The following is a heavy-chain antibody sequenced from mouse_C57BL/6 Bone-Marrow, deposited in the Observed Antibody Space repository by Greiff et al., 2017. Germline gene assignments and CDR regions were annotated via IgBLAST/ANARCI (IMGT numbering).Heavy chain of an antibody. Sequence: EVQGVESGGDLVKPGGSLKLSCAASGFTFSSYGMSWVRQTPDKRLEWVATISLGGSYTYYPDSMKGRFTISRDNAKNTPYLQMSSLKSEDTAMYYCARGVCSPWDIDYWGQGTTVTVSS. CDR2: ISLGGSYT. J-gene: IGHJ4*01. CDR1: GFTFSSYG. CDR3: ARGVCSPWDIDY. V-gene: IGHV5-6*01. D-gene: IGHD4-1*01.